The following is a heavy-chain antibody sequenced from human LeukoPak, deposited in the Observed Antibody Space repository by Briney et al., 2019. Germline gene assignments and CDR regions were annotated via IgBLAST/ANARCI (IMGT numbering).Heavy chain of an antibody. CDR1: GFTFSSYW. Sequence: GGSLRLSCAASGFTFSSYWMHWVRQAPGKGLVWVSRIKGDGNTNYADSVKGRFTISRDNAKNTVSLQMNTLRAEDTCVYYCARAPTEIGGYYPEYFRHWGQGTLVTVSS. CDR3: ARAPTEIGGYYPEYFRH. V-gene: IGHV3-74*01. J-gene: IGHJ1*01. CDR2: IKGDGNT. D-gene: IGHD3-22*01.